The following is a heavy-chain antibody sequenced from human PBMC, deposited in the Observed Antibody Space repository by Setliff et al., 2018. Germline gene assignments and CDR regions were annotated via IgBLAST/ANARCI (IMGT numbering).Heavy chain of an antibody. V-gene: IGHV4-39*01. Sequence: PSETLSLTCPVSGGSISSGSYYWGWIRQSPGKGLEWIGSVYYSGSTYYNPSLKGRVTLSVDTTKNQFSLKLTSMTAADTAVYFCARHLLVQGTYHFDYWGQGSPVTVSS. D-gene: IGHD3-10*01. CDR2: VYYSGST. CDR1: GGSISSGSYY. CDR3: ARHLLVQGTYHFDY. J-gene: IGHJ4*02.